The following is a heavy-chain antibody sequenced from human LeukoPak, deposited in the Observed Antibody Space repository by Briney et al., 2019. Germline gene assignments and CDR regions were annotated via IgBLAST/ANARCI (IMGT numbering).Heavy chain of an antibody. CDR3: ARDRRKVYYYMDV. D-gene: IGHD6-6*01. Sequence: PGGSLRLSCAASGFTFSRSAMTWVRQGPGTGLEFVASITYSGGATYYADSVKGRFTISRDNSKNTLYLQMNSLRAEDTALYYCARDRRKVYYYMDVWGKGTTVTVSS. CDR2: ITYSGGAT. CDR1: GFTFSRSA. J-gene: IGHJ6*03. V-gene: IGHV3-23*01.